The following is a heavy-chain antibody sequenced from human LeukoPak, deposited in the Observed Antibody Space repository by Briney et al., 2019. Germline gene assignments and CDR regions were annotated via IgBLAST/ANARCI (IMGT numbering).Heavy chain of an antibody. CDR2: IYTSGST. D-gene: IGHD4-17*01. CDR1: GGSISSYY. CDR3: AREVEAAVTTGLMRVDAFDI. J-gene: IGHJ3*02. V-gene: IGHV4-4*07. Sequence: SETLSLTCTVSGGSISSYYWSWIRQPAGKGLEWIGRIYTSGSTNYNPSLKSRVTMSVDTSKNQFSLKLSSVTAADTAVYYCAREVEAAVTTGLMRVDAFDIWGQGTMVTVSS.